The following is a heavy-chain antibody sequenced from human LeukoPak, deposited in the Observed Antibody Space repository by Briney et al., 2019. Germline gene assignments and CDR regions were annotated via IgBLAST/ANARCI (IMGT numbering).Heavy chain of an antibody. CDR2: IYHGGST. CDR3: AGGVVPVSYHFDY. CDR1: GYSISSDHY. D-gene: IGHD2-2*01. V-gene: IGHV4-38-2*01. J-gene: IGHJ4*02. Sequence: PSETLSLTCAVSGYSISSDHYWGWIRLPPGKGLEWIGSIYHGGSTYYNPSLKSRVTISVDTSKNQFSLRLSSVTAADTAVYYCAGGVVPVSYHFDYWGQGTLVTVSS.